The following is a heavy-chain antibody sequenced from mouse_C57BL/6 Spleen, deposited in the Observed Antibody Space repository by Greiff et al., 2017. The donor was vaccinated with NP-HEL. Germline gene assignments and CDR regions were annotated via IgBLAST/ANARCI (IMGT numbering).Heavy chain of an antibody. D-gene: IGHD1-1*01. V-gene: IGHV1-64*01. CDR1: GYTFTSYW. J-gene: IGHJ4*01. CDR3: ARRSCRVTTVVADYAMDD. CDR2: IHPNSGST. Sequence: QVQLQQPGAELVKPGASVKLSCKASGYTFTSYWMHWVKQRPGQGLEWIGMIHPNSGSTNYNEKFKSKATLTVDKSSSTAYMQLSSLTSEDSAVYYCARRSCRVTTVVADYAMDDWGQGTSVTVSS.